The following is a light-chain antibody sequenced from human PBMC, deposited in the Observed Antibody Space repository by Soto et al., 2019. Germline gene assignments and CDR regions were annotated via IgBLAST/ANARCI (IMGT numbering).Light chain of an antibody. CDR2: EVT. Sequence: QSVLTQPASVSGSPGQSITISCSGTSSDVGSYNHVAWYQQFPGKTPKLIIYEVTYRPSGVSHRFSASKSGNTASLTISGLQAEGEADYYCISYTGSSTYYVLGNGTKLT. J-gene: IGLJ1*01. V-gene: IGLV2-14*01. CDR1: SSDVGSYNH. CDR3: ISYTGSSTYYV.